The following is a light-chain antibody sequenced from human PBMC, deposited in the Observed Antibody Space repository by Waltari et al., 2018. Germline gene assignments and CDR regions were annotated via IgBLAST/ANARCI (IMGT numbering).Light chain of an antibody. CDR3: QQYYSHSGVN. CDR2: DAS. Sequence: IQMTQSPSTLSASVGDRVTTTCRASQSISTWLAWYQQKPGKAPNLLIYDASTLESGVSSRFSGSGSETEFTLTISSLQPDDFATYYCQQYYSHSGVNFGPGTTVDIK. J-gene: IGKJ3*01. CDR1: QSISTW. V-gene: IGKV1-5*01.